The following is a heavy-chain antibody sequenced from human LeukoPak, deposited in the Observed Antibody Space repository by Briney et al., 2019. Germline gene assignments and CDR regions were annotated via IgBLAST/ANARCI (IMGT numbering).Heavy chain of an antibody. CDR3: ARVEMATETDAFDI. Sequence: PGGSLRLSCAASGFTFSSYGMHWVRQAPGKGLEWVAVIWYDGSNKYYADSVKGRFTIYRDNSKNTLYLQMNSLGAEDTAVYYCARVEMATETDAFDIWGQGTMVTVSS. V-gene: IGHV3-33*01. J-gene: IGHJ3*02. CDR1: GFTFSSYG. CDR2: IWYDGSNK. D-gene: IGHD5-24*01.